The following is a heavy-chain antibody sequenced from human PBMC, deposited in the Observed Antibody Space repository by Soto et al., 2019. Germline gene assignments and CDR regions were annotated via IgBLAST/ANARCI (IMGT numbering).Heavy chain of an antibody. CDR1: KFSFSGYW. J-gene: IGHJ5*02. CDR2: INSDGSVT. CDR3: PRVATGSSDWSAP. Sequence: EMQLVESGGGLVQPGGSLRLSCAASKFSFSGYWMHWVRQAPGKGLMWVSRINSDGSVTTYADSVKGRFTISRDNAKKRVFLQINGLRAKDTAVYYCPRVATGSSDWSAPWGKGTLVPFPS. D-gene: IGHD1-26*01. V-gene: IGHV3-74*01.